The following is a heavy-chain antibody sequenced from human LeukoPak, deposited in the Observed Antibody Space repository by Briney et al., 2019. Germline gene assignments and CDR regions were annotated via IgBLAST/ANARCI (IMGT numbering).Heavy chain of an antibody. J-gene: IGHJ5*02. CDR1: GFTFSSYA. CDR3: AKVVFFDWLLYNGWFDP. D-gene: IGHD3-9*01. Sequence: GSLRLPCAASGFTFSSYAMSWVRQAPGKGLEWVSAISGSGGSTYYADSVKGRFTISRDNSKNTLYLQMNSLRAEDTAVYYCAKVVFFDWLLYNGWFDPWGQGTLVTVSS. CDR2: ISGSGGST. V-gene: IGHV3-23*01.